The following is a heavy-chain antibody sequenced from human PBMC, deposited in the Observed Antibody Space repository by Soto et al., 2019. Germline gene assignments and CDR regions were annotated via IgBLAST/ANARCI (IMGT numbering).Heavy chain of an antibody. CDR3: ARRAAAGRSFDY. CDR2: ISSSGNSI. V-gene: IGHV3-11*01. J-gene: IGHJ4*02. CDR1: GFTFSDYY. Sequence: GGSLRLSCAASGFTFSDYYMTWIRQAPGKGLEWVSYISSSGNSIYYAASVRGRFTVSRDNAKNSLFLQMNSLRAEDTAVYYCARRAAAGRSFDYWGLGTLFTVSS. D-gene: IGHD6-13*01.